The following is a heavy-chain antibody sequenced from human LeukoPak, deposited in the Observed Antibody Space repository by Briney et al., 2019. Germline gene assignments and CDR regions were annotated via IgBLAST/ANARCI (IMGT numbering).Heavy chain of an antibody. D-gene: IGHD4-23*01. CDR1: GFTFSSYS. J-gene: IGHJ3*02. Sequence: PGGSLRLSCAASGFTFSSYSMNWVRQAPGKGLEWVSSISSSSSYIYYADSVKGRFTISRDNAKNSLYLQMNSLRAEDTAVYYCASLDYGGNSFAFDIWGQGTMVTVSS. CDR2: ISSSSSYI. CDR3: ASLDYGGNSFAFDI. V-gene: IGHV3-21*01.